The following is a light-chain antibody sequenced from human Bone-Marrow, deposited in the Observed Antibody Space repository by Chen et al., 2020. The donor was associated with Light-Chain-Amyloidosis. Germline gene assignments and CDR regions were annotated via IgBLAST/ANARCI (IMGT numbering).Light chain of an antibody. V-gene: IGLV3-25*03. CDR1: DLPTKY. CDR2: RDT. Sequence: SYELTQPPSVSVSPGQTARRPCYGDDLPTKYAYWYQQKPGQAPVLVIHRDTERPSGISERFSGSSSGTTATLTISGVQAEDEADYHCQSADSSGTYEVIFGGGTKLTVL. J-gene: IGLJ2*01. CDR3: QSADSSGTYEVI.